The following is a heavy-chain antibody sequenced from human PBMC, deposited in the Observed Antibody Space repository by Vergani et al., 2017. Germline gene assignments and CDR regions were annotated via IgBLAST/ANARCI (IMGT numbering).Heavy chain of an antibody. V-gene: IGHV3-9*01. CDR2: ISLNSGSI. J-gene: IGHJ4*02. Sequence: EVQLVESGGGLVQPGRSLRLSCAASGFTFDDYAMHWVRQAPGKGLEWVSGISLNSGSIVYADSVKGRFTISRDNAKNSRYLQMNSLRAEDTAVYYCARDLTIFGVVPSFGYWGQGTLVTVSS. CDR3: ARDLTIFGVVPSFGY. CDR1: GFTFDDYA. D-gene: IGHD3-3*01.